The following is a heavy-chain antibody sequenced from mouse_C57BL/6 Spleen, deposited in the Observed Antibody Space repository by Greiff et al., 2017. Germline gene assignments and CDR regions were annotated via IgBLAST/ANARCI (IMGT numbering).Heavy chain of an antibody. J-gene: IGHJ2*01. CDR2: IDPNSGET. CDR1: GYTFPSYW. V-gene: IGHV1-72*01. D-gene: IGHD2-2*01. CDR3: ARGVYGYDEVDY. Sequence: VQLQQPGPELVKPGASVKMSCKASGYTFPSYWMHWVKQRPGRGLEWIGRIDPNSGETKYNEKFKSKATLTVATPSSTAYMQLSSLTSEDSAVYDCARGVYGYDEVDYWGPGTTLTVSS.